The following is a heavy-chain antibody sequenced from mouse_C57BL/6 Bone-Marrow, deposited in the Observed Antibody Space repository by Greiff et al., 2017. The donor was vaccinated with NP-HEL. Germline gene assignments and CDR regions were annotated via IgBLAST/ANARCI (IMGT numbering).Heavy chain of an antibody. V-gene: IGHV1-69*01. J-gene: IGHJ1*03. CDR2: IDPSDSYT. D-gene: IGHD1-1*01. Sequence: QVQLQQPGAELVMPGASVKLSCKASGYTFTSYWMHWVKQRPGQGLEWIGEIDPSDSYTNYIQKFKGKSTLTVDKSSSTAYMQLSSLTSEDSAVYYCVGIYYGSSYGYFDVWGTGTTVTVSS. CDR3: VGIYYGSSYGYFDV. CDR1: GYTFTSYW.